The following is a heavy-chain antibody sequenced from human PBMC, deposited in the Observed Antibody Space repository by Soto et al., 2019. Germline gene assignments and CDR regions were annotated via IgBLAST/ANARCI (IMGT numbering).Heavy chain of an antibody. J-gene: IGHJ4*02. Sequence: ESLSLTCTVSGGSISGSHYHWGWIRQPPGKGLEWIGSVHYSGRVFYKSSLLGRVTISVDTSKNQFSLDLNSVTATDTAVYYWALTPPIEVAGPDCWRQGTLVTVSS. CDR3: ALTPPIEVAGPDC. V-gene: IGHV4-39*01. D-gene: IGHD6-19*01. CDR2: VHYSGRV. CDR1: GGSISGSHYH.